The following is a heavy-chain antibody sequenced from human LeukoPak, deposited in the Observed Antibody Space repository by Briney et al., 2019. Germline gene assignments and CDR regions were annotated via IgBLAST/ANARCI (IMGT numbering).Heavy chain of an antibody. CDR2: INPSGGST. CDR1: GYTFTSYY. D-gene: IGHD3-3*01. Sequence: ASVKVSCKASGYTFTSYYMHWVRQAPGHGLEWMGIINPSGGSTSYAKKFQGRVTMTRDTSTSTVYMELSSLRSEDTAVYYCARSTIHETSHFDYWGQGTLVTVSS. J-gene: IGHJ4*02. CDR3: ARSTIHETSHFDY. V-gene: IGHV1-46*01.